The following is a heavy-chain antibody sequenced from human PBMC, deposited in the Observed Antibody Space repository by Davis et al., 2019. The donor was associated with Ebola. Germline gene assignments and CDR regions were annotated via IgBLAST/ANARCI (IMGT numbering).Heavy chain of an antibody. CDR1: GGSISSYY. J-gene: IGHJ5*02. D-gene: IGHD4-23*01. V-gene: IGHV4-59*08. Sequence: PSETLSLTCTVSGGSISSYYWSWIRQPPGKGLEWIGYIYYSGSTNYNPSLKSRVTISVDTSKNQFSLKLSSVTAADTAVYYCARLTTTVVKEGGKPWFDPWGQGTLVTVSS. CDR2: IYYSGST. CDR3: ARLTTTVVKEGGKPWFDP.